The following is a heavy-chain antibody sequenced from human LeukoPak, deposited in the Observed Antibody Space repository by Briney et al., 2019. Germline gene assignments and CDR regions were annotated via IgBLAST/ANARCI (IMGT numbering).Heavy chain of an antibody. V-gene: IGHV4-34*01. D-gene: IGHD2-15*01. CDR3: ARGGSLGYCIGGSCREYYMDV. Sequence: PSETLSLTCAVYGGSFSGYYWSWIRQPPGKGLEWIWAINHSGSTNYNPSLKSRVTISVDTSKNQFSLKLSSVTAADTAVYYCARGGSLGYCIGGSCREYYMDVWGKGTTVTVSS. CDR2: INHSGST. CDR1: GGSFSGYY. J-gene: IGHJ6*03.